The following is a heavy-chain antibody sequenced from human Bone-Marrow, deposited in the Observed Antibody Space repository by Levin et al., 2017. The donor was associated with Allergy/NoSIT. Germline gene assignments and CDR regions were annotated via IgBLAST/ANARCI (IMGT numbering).Heavy chain of an antibody. Sequence: PGESLKISCKASGYTFATYFIHWVRQAPGQGLEWMGLINPSGGSANYAQQFQGRVTMTRDTSASTAYMELSSLRSEDTAVYYCARRWQSIDGSGYSYDAFDIWGQGTMVTVSS. CDR3: ARRWQSIDGSGYSYDAFDI. CDR1: GYTFATYF. CDR2: INPSGGSA. D-gene: IGHD3-22*01. V-gene: IGHV1-46*01. J-gene: IGHJ3*02.